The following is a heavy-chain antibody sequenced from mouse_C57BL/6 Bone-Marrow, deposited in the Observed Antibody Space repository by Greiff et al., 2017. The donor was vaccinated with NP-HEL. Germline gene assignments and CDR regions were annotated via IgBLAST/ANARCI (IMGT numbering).Heavy chain of an antibody. D-gene: IGHD1-1*01. Sequence: QVQLQQSGAELVRPGASVTLSCKASGYTFTDYEMHWVKQTPVHGLEWIGAIDPETGGTAYNQKFKGKAILTADKSSSTAYMELRSLTSEDSAVYYCTRRGGSIFYYAMDYWGQGTSVTVSS. CDR2: IDPETGGT. V-gene: IGHV1-15*01. CDR1: GYTFTDYE. J-gene: IGHJ4*01. CDR3: TRRGGSIFYYAMDY.